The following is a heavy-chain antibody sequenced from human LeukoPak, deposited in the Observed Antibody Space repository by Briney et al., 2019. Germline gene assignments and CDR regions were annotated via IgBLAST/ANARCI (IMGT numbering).Heavy chain of an antibody. CDR2: IQYDGGNK. CDR3: AKDQGYTYGHSFDY. CDR1: GFTFGTYG. V-gene: IGHV3-30*02. Sequence: GGSLRLSCAASGFTFGTYGGHWVRQAPGKGLEWVPLIQYDGGNKYYADSVKGRFTISRDNSKNTLYLQMNSLRAEDTAVYYCAKDQGYTYGHSFDYWGQGTLVTVSS. D-gene: IGHD5-18*01. J-gene: IGHJ4*02.